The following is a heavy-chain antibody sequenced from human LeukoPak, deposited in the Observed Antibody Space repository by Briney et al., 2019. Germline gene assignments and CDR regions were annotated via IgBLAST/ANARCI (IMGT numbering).Heavy chain of an antibody. CDR1: GYTFTSYG. V-gene: IGHV1-18*01. CDR2: ISAYNGNT. Sequence: ASVKVSCKASGYTFTSYGISWVRQAPGQGLEWMGWISAYNGNTNYAQKLQGRVSMSTDTSTSTAYMELRSLRSGDTAVYYCARDRYYYSSGYYSVYWGQGTLVTVSS. J-gene: IGHJ4*02. D-gene: IGHD3-22*01. CDR3: ARDRYYYSSGYYSVY.